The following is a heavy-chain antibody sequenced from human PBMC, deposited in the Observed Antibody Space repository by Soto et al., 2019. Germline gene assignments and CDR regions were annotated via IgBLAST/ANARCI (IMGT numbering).Heavy chain of an antibody. CDR3: AKDLEPRYYYYYYGMDV. D-gene: IGHD1-1*01. CDR2: ISGSGGST. Sequence: LRLSCAASGFTFSSYAMSWVRQAPGKGLEWVSAISGSGGSTYYADSVKGRFTISRDNSKNTLYLQMNSLRAEDTAVYYCAKDLEPRYYYYYYGMDVWGQGTTVTVSS. CDR1: GFTFSSYA. V-gene: IGHV3-23*01. J-gene: IGHJ6*02.